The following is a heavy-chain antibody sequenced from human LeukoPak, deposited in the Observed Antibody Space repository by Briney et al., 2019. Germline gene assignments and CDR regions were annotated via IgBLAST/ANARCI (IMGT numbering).Heavy chain of an antibody. CDR3: ATETYGDPNFDY. J-gene: IGHJ4*02. Sequence: GASVKVSCKVSGYTLTELSMHWVRQAPGKGLEWMGGFDPEDGETIYAQKFQGTVTMTEDTSTDTAYMELSSLRSEDTAVYYCATETYGDPNFDYWGQGTLVTVSS. CDR2: FDPEDGET. V-gene: IGHV1-24*01. D-gene: IGHD4-17*01. CDR1: GYTLTELS.